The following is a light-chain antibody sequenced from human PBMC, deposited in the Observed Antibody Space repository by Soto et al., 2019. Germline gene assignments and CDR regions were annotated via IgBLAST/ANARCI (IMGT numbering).Light chain of an antibody. Sequence: DIQMIQSPSSLSASVGDRVSITCRASQSIAYYLNWFQQKPGKAPKLLIYAASSLQSGVPSRFIGSGSGTDFTLTISSLQPEDFATYYCQQSSNSPMYTFGQGTKL. CDR3: QQSSNSPMYT. CDR1: QSIAYY. V-gene: IGKV1-39*01. CDR2: AAS. J-gene: IGKJ2*01.